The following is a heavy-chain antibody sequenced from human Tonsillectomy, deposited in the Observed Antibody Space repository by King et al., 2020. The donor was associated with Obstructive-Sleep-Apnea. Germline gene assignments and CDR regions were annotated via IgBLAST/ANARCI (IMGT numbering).Heavy chain of an antibody. J-gene: IGHJ4*02. Sequence: VQLVESGGGVFQPGRSLRLSCAASGFIFNTYVMHWVRQAPGKGLEWVAFIRYGGCDKYYAASVKGRFTISRDNSKNTLYLQMNSLRTEDTAVYYCAKGKSNYDFWSGFDSWGQGTLVTVSS. CDR1: GFIFNTYV. CDR3: AKGKSNYDFWSGFDS. D-gene: IGHD3-3*01. CDR2: IRYGGCDK. V-gene: IGHV3-30*02.